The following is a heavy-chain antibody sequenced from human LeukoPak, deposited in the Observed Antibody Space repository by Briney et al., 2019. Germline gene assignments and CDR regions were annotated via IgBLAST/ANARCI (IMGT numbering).Heavy chain of an antibody. CDR2: IRYDGSNK. D-gene: IGHD6-6*01. J-gene: IGHJ5*02. V-gene: IGHV3-30*02. CDR1: GFIFSSFG. CDR3: ARGEYSSSWPFDP. Sequence: GGSLRLSCAASGFIFSSFGTHWVRQAPGKGLEWVAFIRYDGSNKYYADSVKGRFTISRDNSKNTLYLQMNSLRAEDTAVYYCARGEYSSSWPFDPWGQGTLVTVSS.